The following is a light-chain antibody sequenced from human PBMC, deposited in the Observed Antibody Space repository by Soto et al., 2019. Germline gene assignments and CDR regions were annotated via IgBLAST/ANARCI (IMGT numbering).Light chain of an antibody. CDR2: GAS. Sequence: EIVLTQSPGTLSLSPGERATLSCRASQSVSSSYLAWYQQKPGQAPRLLIYGASSRATGIPDRCSGSGSGTDSTLTISRLEPEDFAVDYCQQYGSSPRITFGHWTRLEIK. CDR1: QSVSSSY. J-gene: IGKJ5*01. V-gene: IGKV3-20*01. CDR3: QQYGSSPRIT.